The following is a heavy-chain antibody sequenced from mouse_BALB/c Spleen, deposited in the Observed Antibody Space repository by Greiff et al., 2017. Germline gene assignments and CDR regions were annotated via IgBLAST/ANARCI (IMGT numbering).Heavy chain of an antibody. CDR2: ISSGGSYT. V-gene: IGHV5-9-4*01. CDR1: GFTFSSYA. CDR3: ARVGYYFDY. J-gene: IGHJ2*01. Sequence: EVQVVESGGGLVKPGGSLKLSCAASGFTFSSYAMSWVRQSPEKRLEWVAEISSGGSYTYYPDTVTGRFTISRDNAKNTLYLEMSSLRSEDTAMYYCARVGYYFDYWGQGTTLTVSS.